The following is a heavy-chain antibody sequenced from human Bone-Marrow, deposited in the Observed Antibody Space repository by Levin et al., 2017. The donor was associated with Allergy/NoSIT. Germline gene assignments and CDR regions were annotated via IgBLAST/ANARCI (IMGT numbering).Heavy chain of an antibody. CDR3: ARNPPAIFGVVNDPKTFDY. Sequence: NASETLSLTCSVSGGSISSGSYYWGWIRQPPGKGLEWIGSIYYSGGTYYNPSLGSRVTISVYTSKNQFSLRLSSVTAADTAVYYCARNPPAIFGVVNDPKTFDYWGQGILVTVSS. CDR2: IYYSGGT. J-gene: IGHJ4*02. D-gene: IGHD3-3*01. CDR1: GGSISSGSYY. V-gene: IGHV4-39*07.